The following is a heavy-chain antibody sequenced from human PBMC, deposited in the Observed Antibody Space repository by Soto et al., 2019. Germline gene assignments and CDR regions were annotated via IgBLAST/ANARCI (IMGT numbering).Heavy chain of an antibody. D-gene: IGHD1-26*01. CDR3: AKDRFGIVGPVDY. V-gene: IGHV3-23*01. CDR2: ISGSGGDT. CDR1: GLIFSDYA. Sequence: EVQLLESGGNLVQPGGSLRLSCAASGLIFSDYAMSWVRQAPGTGLECVACISGSGGDTFYADSVKGRFTISRDNSKNTLSLHMNSLRVDDTAVYFCAKDRFGIVGPVDYWGQGTLVTVSS. J-gene: IGHJ4*02.